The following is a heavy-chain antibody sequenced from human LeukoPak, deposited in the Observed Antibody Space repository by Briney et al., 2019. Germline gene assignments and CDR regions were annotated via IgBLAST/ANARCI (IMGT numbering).Heavy chain of an antibody. V-gene: IGHV3-21*01. CDR2: ISSSSSYM. D-gene: IGHD6-19*01. Sequence: GGSLRLSCAASGFTFSSYSMNWVRQAPGKGLEWVSSISSSSSYMYYADSVKGRFTISRDNAKNSLYLQMNSLRAEDTAVYYCAREGKYSSGWYNYWGQGTLVTVSS. J-gene: IGHJ4*02. CDR1: GFTFSSYS. CDR3: AREGKYSSGWYNY.